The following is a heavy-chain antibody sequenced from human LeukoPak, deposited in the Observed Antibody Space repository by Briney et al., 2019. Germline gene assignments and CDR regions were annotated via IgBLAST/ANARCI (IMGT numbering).Heavy chain of an antibody. CDR2: ISADNGNT. Sequence: ASVKVSCKASGYTFIYYGLSWVRQAPGQGLEWMGWISADNGNTNYAQKLQGRITLTTDISTSTGYMELRSLRSDDTAVYYCARRSAGLDYWGQGTLVTVSS. CDR1: GYTFIYYG. V-gene: IGHV1-18*01. J-gene: IGHJ4*02. CDR3: ARRSAGLDY.